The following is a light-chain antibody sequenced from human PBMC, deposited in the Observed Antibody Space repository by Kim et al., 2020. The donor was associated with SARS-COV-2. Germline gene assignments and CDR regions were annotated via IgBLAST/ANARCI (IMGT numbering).Light chain of an antibody. CDR1: QSVSSN. V-gene: IGKV3-15*01. Sequence: SPGERATLSCRASQSVSSNFAWYQQKPGQAPRLLIYGASTRATGIPARFSGSGSGTEFTLTISSLQSEDFAVYYCQQYNNWPPDTFGQGTRLEIK. J-gene: IGKJ5*01. CDR2: GAS. CDR3: QQYNNWPPDT.